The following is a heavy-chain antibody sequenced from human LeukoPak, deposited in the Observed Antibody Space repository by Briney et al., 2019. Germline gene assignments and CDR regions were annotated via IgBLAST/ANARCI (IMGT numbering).Heavy chain of an antibody. D-gene: IGHD3-3*01. Sequence: SVKVSCKASGGTFSSYAISWVRQAPGQGLEWMGGIIPIFGTANYAQKFQGRVTITTDESTSTAYMELSSLRSEDTAVYYCARDRFITIFGVAGGYYYMDVWGKGTTVTVSS. CDR1: GGTFSSYA. CDR2: IIPIFGTA. V-gene: IGHV1-69*05. CDR3: ARDRFITIFGVAGGYYYMDV. J-gene: IGHJ6*03.